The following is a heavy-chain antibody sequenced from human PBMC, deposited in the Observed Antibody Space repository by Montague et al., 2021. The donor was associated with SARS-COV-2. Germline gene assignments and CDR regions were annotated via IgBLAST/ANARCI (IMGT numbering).Heavy chain of an antibody. CDR1: GFTFDDYA. Sequence: SLRHSCAASGFTFDDYAMHWVRQAPGKGLEWVSGISWNSGSTGYADSVKGRFTISRDNAKNSLYLQMNSLRAEDTALYYCAKEVGESPSFDYWGQGTLVTVPS. CDR3: AKEVGESPSFDY. J-gene: IGHJ4*02. D-gene: IGHD2-15*01. V-gene: IGHV3-9*01. CDR2: ISWNSGST.